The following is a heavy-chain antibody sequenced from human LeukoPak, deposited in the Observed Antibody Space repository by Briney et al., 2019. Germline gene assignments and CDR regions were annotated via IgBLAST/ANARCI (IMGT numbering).Heavy chain of an antibody. J-gene: IGHJ4*02. CDR3: ARGATNYDILTGYYPSDY. V-gene: IGHV1-8*03. D-gene: IGHD3-9*01. CDR1: GYTFTSYD. Sequence: ASVKVSCKASGYTFTSYDINWVRQATGQGLEWMGWMNPNSGNTGYAQKFQGRVTITRNTSISTAYMELSSLRSDDTAVYYCARGATNYDILTGYYPSDYWGQGTLVTVSS. CDR2: MNPNSGNT.